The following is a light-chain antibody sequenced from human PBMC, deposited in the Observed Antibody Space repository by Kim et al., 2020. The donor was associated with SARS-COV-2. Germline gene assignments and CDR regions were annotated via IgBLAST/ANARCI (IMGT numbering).Light chain of an antibody. CDR1: QGISNY. J-gene: IGKJ1*01. V-gene: IGKV1-27*01. CDR2: PAS. CDR3: QKYSTAPWT. Sequence: SVGDRVTITCRGSQGISNYLVWYQQKPGKVPKVLIYPASTLQSGVPSRFSGSGSGTEFTLTISSLQPEDAATYYCQKYSTAPWTFGQGTKVDIK.